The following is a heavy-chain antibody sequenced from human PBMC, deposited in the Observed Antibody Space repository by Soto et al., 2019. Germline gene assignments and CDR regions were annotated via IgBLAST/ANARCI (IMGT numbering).Heavy chain of an antibody. Sequence: ASVKVSCKASGGTFSSYTISWVRQAPGQGLEWMGRIIPILGIANYAQKFQGRVTITADKSTSTAYMELSSLRSEDTAVYYCASQYSGYDGPAFDIWGQGTMVTVSS. CDR2: IIPILGIA. V-gene: IGHV1-69*02. J-gene: IGHJ3*02. CDR1: GGTFSSYT. D-gene: IGHD5-12*01. CDR3: ASQYSGYDGPAFDI.